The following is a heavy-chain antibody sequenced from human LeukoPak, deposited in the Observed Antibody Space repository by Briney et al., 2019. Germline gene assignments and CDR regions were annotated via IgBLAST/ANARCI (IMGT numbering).Heavy chain of an antibody. CDR3: ASLTNYGGYGPSYYFDY. D-gene: IGHD4-17*01. Sequence: SETLSLTCAVYGGSFSGYYWSWIRQPPGKGLEWIGEINHSGSTNYNPSLKSRVTISVDTSKNQFSLKLSSVTAADTAVYYCASLTNYGGYGPSYYFDYWGQGTLVTVSS. J-gene: IGHJ4*02. CDR2: INHSGST. CDR1: GGSFSGYY. V-gene: IGHV4-34*01.